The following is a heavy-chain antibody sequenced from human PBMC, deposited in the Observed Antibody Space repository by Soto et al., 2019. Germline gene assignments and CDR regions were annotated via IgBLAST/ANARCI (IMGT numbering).Heavy chain of an antibody. CDR3: ATVPDY. J-gene: IGHJ4*02. Sequence: QLQLQESGSGLVKPSQTLSLTCAVSGGSISRGGYSWGWIRQPPGKGLEWIGDMYPSGGTYYNPSPQSRATISIDRSKNPSPLKLSSVTAADTAVYYCATVPDYWVQGILVTVSS. CDR1: GGSISRGGYS. V-gene: IGHV4-30-2*01. CDR2: MYPSGGT.